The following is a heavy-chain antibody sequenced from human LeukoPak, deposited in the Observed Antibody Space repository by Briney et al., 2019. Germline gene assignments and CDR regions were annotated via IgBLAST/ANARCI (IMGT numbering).Heavy chain of an antibody. CDR3: ARGWADYYDSSGYYEPRNY. CDR2: INNSGST. Sequence: PSETLSLTCAVCGGSFSGYYWSWIRQPPGKGLEWIGEINNSGSTNYNPSLKSRVTISVDTSKTQFSLKLSSVPAADTAVYYCARGWADYYDSSGYYEPRNYWGQGTLVTVSS. V-gene: IGHV4-34*01. J-gene: IGHJ4*02. CDR1: GGSFSGYY. D-gene: IGHD3-22*01.